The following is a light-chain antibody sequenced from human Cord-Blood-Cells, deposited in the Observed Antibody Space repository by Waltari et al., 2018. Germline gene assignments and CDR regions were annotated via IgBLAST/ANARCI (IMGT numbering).Light chain of an antibody. CDR3: SSYAGSNTWV. V-gene: IGLV2-8*01. CDR1: SSDVGGYNY. CDR2: EVS. Sequence: QSALTQPPSASGSPGQSVTISCPGTSSDVGGYNYVSWYQQHPGKAPKLMIYEVSKRPSGVPDRLSGFKSGNTASLTVSGLQAEDEADYYCSSYAGSNTWVFGGGTKLTVL. J-gene: IGLJ3*02.